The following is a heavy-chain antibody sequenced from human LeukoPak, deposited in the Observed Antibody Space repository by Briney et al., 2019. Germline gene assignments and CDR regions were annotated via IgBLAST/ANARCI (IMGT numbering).Heavy chain of an antibody. V-gene: IGHV3-30*04. CDR3: ARDDYYYDSSGYLH. D-gene: IGHD3-22*01. CDR2: ISYDGSNK. J-gene: IGHJ4*02. Sequence: QAGGSLRLSCAASGFTFSSYAMHWVRQAPGKGLEWVAVISYDGSNKYYADSVKGRFTISRDNSKNTLYPQMNSLRAEDTAVYYCARDDYYYDSSGYLHWGQGTLVTVSS. CDR1: GFTFSSYA.